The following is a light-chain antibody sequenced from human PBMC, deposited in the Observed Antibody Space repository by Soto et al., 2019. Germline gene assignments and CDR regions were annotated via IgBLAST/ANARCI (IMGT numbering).Light chain of an antibody. J-gene: IGKJ5*01. Sequence: EIVLTQSPATLSLSPGERATLSCRASQSVSSYLAWYQQKPGQAPRLLIYDASNRATGIPARFSGSGSGTDFTLTIISLEPEDFAVYYCQQRSNWFITFGQGTRLEI. CDR1: QSVSSY. V-gene: IGKV3-11*01. CDR2: DAS. CDR3: QQRSNWFIT.